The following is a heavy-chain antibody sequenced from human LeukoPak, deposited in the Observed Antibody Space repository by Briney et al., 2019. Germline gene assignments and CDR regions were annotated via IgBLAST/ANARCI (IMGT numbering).Heavy chain of an antibody. D-gene: IGHD2-2*01. J-gene: IGHJ4*02. Sequence: PSETLSLTCTVSGGSISSSSYYWGWIRQPPGKGLEWIGSIYYSGSTYYNPSLKSRVTISVDTSKNQFSLKLSSVTAADTAVYYCARQDGSSTSCYDYWGQGTLVTVSS. V-gene: IGHV4-39*01. CDR2: IYYSGST. CDR1: GGSISSSSYY. CDR3: ARQDGSSTSCYDY.